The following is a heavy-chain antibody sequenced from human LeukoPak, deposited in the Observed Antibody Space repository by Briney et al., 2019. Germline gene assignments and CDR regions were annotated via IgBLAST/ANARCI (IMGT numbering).Heavy chain of an antibody. Sequence: SETLSLTCAVYGGSFRGYYWSWIRQPPGKGLEWIGEINHSGSTNYNPSLKSRVTISVDTSKNQFSLKLSSVTAADTAVYYCARVISPIVVVVAATLNWFDPWGQGTLVTVSS. CDR3: ARVISPIVVVVAATLNWFDP. J-gene: IGHJ5*02. CDR1: GGSFRGYY. D-gene: IGHD2-15*01. V-gene: IGHV4-34*01. CDR2: INHSGST.